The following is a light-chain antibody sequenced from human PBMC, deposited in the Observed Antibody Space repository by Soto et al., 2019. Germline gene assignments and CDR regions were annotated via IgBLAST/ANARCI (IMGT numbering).Light chain of an antibody. J-gene: IGLJ2*01. CDR1: SSDVGAYNY. CDR2: EVS. CDR3: SSFTSSTTLV. V-gene: IGLV2-14*01. Sequence: QSVLTQPASVSGSPGQSITISCTGTSSDVGAYNYVSWYQQHPGKAPKLMIYEVSNRPSGLSNRFSGSKSGNTASLTISGLQAEDEADYYCSSFTSSTTLVFGGGTQVTVL.